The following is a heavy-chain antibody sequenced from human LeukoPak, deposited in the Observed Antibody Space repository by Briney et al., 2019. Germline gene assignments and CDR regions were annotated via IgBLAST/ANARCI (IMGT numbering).Heavy chain of an antibody. Sequence: GGSLRLSCVASGFTFSNYWMSWIRRAPGKGLEWVANIKPDGSQNDYVGSVRGRFTISRDNAKNSLYLQMNSLRAEDTALYYCAKANSSGYYFPYWGQGTLVTVSS. CDR3: AKANSSGYYFPY. D-gene: IGHD3-22*01. V-gene: IGHV3-7*03. CDR1: GFTFSNYW. CDR2: IKPDGSQN. J-gene: IGHJ4*02.